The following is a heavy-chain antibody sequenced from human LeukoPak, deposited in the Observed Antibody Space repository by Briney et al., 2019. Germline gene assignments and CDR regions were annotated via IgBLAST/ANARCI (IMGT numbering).Heavy chain of an antibody. CDR3: ARADRSGGYEYYGMDV. CDR2: INPNSGGT. Sequence: ASVKVSCKASGYTFTGYYMHWVRQAPGQGLEWMGWINPNSGGTNYAQKFQGRVTMTRDTSISTAYMELSRLRSDDTAVYYCARADRSGGYEYYGMDVWGQGTTVTVSS. D-gene: IGHD3-16*01. V-gene: IGHV1-2*02. CDR1: GYTFTGYY. J-gene: IGHJ6*02.